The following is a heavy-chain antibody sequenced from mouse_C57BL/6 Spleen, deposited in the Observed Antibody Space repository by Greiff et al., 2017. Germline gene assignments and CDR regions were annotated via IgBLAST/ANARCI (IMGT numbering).Heavy chain of an antibody. Sequence: QVQLQQPGAELVKPGASVKLSCKASGYTFTSYWMQWVKQRPGQGLEWIGEIDPSDSYTNYNQKFKCKATLTVDTSSSTAYMQLSSLTSEDSAVYYCAKRSNYGGFAYWGQGTLVTVSA. V-gene: IGHV1-50*01. CDR2: IDPSDSYT. CDR3: AKRSNYGGFAY. J-gene: IGHJ3*01. D-gene: IGHD2-5*01. CDR1: GYTFTSYW.